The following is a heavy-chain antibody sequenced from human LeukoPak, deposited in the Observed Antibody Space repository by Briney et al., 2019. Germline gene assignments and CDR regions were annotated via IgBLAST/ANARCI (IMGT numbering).Heavy chain of an antibody. Sequence: SETLSLTCAVYGGSFSGYYWSWIRQPPGKGLEWIGEINHSGSTNYNPSLKSRVTISVDTSKNQFSLKLSSVTAEDTAVYYCARDKSIAARPEWYFDLWGRGTLVTVSS. V-gene: IGHV4-34*01. CDR1: GGSFSGYY. J-gene: IGHJ2*01. D-gene: IGHD6-6*01. CDR2: INHSGST. CDR3: ARDKSIAARPEWYFDL.